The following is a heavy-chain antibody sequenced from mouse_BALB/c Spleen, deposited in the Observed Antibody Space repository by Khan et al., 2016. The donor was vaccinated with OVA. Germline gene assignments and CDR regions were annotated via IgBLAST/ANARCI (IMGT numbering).Heavy chain of an antibody. CDR3: ASVGPYQANDGAWFAH. CDR2: INPRNGST. CDR1: GYTFTSYT. J-gene: IGHJ3*01. V-gene: IGHV1-4*01. D-gene: IGHD3-2*02. Sequence: QVRLQQSGAELARPGASVKMSCKASGYTFTSYTIHWVIQRPGPGLEWIGYINPRNGSTNSTQKFRDTATLTADKSSSTAYMQLSSLTSEDSAVYYCASVGPYQANDGAWFAHWGEGTLVTVAA.